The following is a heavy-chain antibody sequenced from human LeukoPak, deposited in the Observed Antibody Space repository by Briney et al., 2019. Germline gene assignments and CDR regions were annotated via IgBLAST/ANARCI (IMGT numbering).Heavy chain of an antibody. Sequence: GGSLRLSCAASGFTFKSHAMSWVRQAPGKGLEWVSTVGTSGGTYYPDSVKGRFTVSRDNSKNTVYLQMNSLRAEDTAIYYCAKVLWSSRCLDFWGQGTLVSVSS. CDR1: GFTFKSHA. V-gene: IGHV3-23*01. J-gene: IGHJ4*02. CDR2: VGTSGGT. CDR3: AKVLWSSRCLDF. D-gene: IGHD2-21*01.